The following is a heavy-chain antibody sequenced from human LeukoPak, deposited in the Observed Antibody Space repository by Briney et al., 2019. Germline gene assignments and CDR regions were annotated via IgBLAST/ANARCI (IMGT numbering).Heavy chain of an antibody. D-gene: IGHD3-22*01. J-gene: IGHJ4*02. CDR3: ARSHYYDSSGHFAY. CDR2: IIPIFGTA. CDR1: GGTFSSYA. V-gene: IGHV1-69*05. Sequence: ASVMVSCKASGGTFSSYAISWVRQAPGQGLEWMGRIIPIFGTANYAQKFQGRVTITTDESTSTAYMELSSLRSEDTAVYYCARSHYYDSSGHFAYWGQGTLVTVSS.